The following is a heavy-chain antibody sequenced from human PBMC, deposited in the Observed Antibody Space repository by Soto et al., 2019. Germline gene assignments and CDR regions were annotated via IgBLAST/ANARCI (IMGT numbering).Heavy chain of an antibody. D-gene: IGHD2-15*01. J-gene: IGHJ6*02. V-gene: IGHV3-30-3*01. CDR2: ISYDGSNK. CDR3: ARDGGCSGGSCYNSLGYYYYYGMDV. Sequence: QVQLVESGGGVVQPGRSLRLSCTASGFTFSNYAMHWVRQAPGKGLEWVAVISYDGSNKYYADSVKGRFTISRDNSKNTLYLQMNSLTSEETAEYYCARDGGCSGGSCYNSLGYYYYYGMDVWGQGTTVTVCS. CDR1: GFTFSNYA.